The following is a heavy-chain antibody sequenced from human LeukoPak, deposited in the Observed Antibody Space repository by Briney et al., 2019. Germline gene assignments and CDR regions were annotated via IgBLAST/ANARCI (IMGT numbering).Heavy chain of an antibody. CDR2: IYYSGST. Sequence: SETLSLTCTVSGGSISSSSYYWGWIRQPPGKGLEWIGSIYYSGSTYHNPSLKSRDTISVDTSKNQFSLKLSSVTAADTAVYYCARHLRADYYGSRDRFDPWGQGTLVTVSS. D-gene: IGHD3-10*01. CDR3: ARHLRADYYGSRDRFDP. V-gene: IGHV4-39*01. J-gene: IGHJ5*02. CDR1: GGSISSSSYY.